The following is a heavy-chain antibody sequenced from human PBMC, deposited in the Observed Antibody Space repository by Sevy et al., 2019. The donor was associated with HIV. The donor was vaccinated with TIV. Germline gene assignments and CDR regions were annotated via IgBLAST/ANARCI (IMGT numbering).Heavy chain of an antibody. J-gene: IGHJ6*02. V-gene: IGHV3-7*01. Sequence: GGSLRFSCAASGFTFSSYWMSWVRQAPGKGLEWVANIKQDGSEKYYVDSVKGRFTISRDNAKNSLYLQMNSLRAEDTAVYYCAREQVDTAMGDYYYYGMDVWGQGTTVTVSS. CDR3: AREQVDTAMGDYYYYGMDV. CDR1: GFTFSSYW. D-gene: IGHD5-18*01. CDR2: IKQDGSEK.